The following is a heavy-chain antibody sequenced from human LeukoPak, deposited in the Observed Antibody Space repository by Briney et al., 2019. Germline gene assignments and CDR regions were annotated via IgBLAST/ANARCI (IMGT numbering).Heavy chain of an antibody. CDR1: GFTFSSHG. Sequence: GGSLRLSCAASGFTFSSHGMQWVRQAPGKGLEWVAVIWYEGSNKYYTDSVKGRFTISRDNSKNTLYLQMNSLRAEDTAVYYCARGIGGPAGKGYYFDHWGQGTLVTVSS. CDR3: ARGIGGPAGKGYYFDH. J-gene: IGHJ4*02. CDR2: IWYEGSNK. V-gene: IGHV3-33*01. D-gene: IGHD2-2*01.